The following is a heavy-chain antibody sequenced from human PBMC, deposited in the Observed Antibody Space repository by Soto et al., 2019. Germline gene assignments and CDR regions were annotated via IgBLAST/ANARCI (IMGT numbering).Heavy chain of an antibody. CDR3: AKGVRQWLVTSDFNY. V-gene: IGHV3-30*18. D-gene: IGHD6-19*01. Sequence: VQLVESGGGVVQPGRSLRLSCAASGFTFSDYAMNWVRQAPGKGLEWVAVVSHDGRNTHYADSVKGRFTISRDSSKNTVSLEMTSLRAEVTAVYYCAKGVRQWLVTSDFNYWGQGALVTVSS. CDR1: GFTFSDYA. J-gene: IGHJ4*02. CDR2: VSHDGRNT.